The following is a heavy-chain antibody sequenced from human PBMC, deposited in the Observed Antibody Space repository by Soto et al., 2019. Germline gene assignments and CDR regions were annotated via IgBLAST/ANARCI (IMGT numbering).Heavy chain of an antibody. J-gene: IGHJ3*02. CDR1: GYTFTGYY. Sequence: ASVKDSCKASGYTFTGYYMHWVRQAPGQGLEWMGWINPNSGGTNYAQKFQGWVTMTRDTSISTAYMELSRLRSDDTAVYYCARADPFYSSSSPRGAFDIWGQGTMVTVSS. CDR3: ARADPFYSSSSPRGAFDI. D-gene: IGHD6-6*01. CDR2: INPNSGGT. V-gene: IGHV1-2*04.